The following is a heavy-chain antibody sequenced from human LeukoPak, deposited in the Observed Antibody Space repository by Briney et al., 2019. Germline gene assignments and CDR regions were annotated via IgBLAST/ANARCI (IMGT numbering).Heavy chain of an antibody. CDR2: ISSSGSTI. CDR1: GFTFISYE. CDR3: AELGITMVGGV. J-gene: IGHJ6*04. V-gene: IGHV3-48*03. D-gene: IGHD3-10*02. Sequence: PGGSLRLSCAASGFTFISYEMNWVRQAPGKGLEWVSYISSSGSTIYYADSGKGRFTISRDNDKNSLYLQMNSLRAEDTAVYYCAELGITMVGGVWGKGTTVTISS.